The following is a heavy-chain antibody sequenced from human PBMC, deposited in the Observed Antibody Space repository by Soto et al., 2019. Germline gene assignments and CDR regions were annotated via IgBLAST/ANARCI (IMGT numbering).Heavy chain of an antibody. J-gene: IGHJ4*02. CDR2: IYHSGDT. CDR3: ARTPSFSSTFDN. Sequence: SETLSLTCAVSGDSISSSNWWSWVRQPPGKGLEWIGEIYHSGDTNYNPSPKSRVTISLYKSQNQFSLTLTSVTAADTAVYYCARTPSFSSTFDNWGQGTLVTVSS. V-gene: IGHV4-4*02. D-gene: IGHD6-13*01. CDR1: GDSISSSNW.